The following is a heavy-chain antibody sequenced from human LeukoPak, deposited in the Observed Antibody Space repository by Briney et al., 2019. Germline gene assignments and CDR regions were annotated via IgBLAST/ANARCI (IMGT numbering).Heavy chain of an antibody. V-gene: IGHV1-2*02. CDR2: INPNSGGT. CDR1: GYTFTVYY. J-gene: IGHJ4*02. CDR3: AGYYDILI. Sequence: ASVKVSSTASGYTFTVYYMHRVRQAPGQGLEWMGWINPNSGGTNYAQKFQGRVTMTRGTSTSTAYMELSRLRSDDTAVYYCAGYYDILIWGQGTLVTVSS. D-gene: IGHD3-9*01.